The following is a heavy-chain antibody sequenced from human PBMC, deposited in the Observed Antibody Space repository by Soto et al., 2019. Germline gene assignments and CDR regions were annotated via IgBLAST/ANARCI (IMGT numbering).Heavy chain of an antibody. Sequence: ASVKVSCKASGYTFTSYAMHWVRQAPGQRLEWMGWINAGNGNTKYSQKFQGRVTITRDTSTSTAYMELRSLRSDDTAGSYCASSPVEVCAIFGVVILGWFDPWGHGTLVTVSS. CDR2: INAGNGNT. CDR3: ASSPVEVCAIFGVVILGWFDP. CDR1: GYTFTSYA. J-gene: IGHJ5*02. V-gene: IGHV1-3*01. D-gene: IGHD3-3*01.